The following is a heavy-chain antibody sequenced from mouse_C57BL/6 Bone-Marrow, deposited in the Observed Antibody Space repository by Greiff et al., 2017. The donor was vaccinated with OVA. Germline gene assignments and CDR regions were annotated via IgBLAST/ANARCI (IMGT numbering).Heavy chain of an antibody. Sequence: QVTLKVSGPGILQSSQTLSLTCSFSGFSLSTSGMGVSWIRQPSGKGLEWLAHIYWDDDKRYNPFLKSRLTISKDTSRNQVFLKITSVDTADTATYYCARGSPLITTVVATNWYFDVWGTGTTVTVSS. V-gene: IGHV8-12*01. CDR2: IYWDDDK. D-gene: IGHD1-1*01. J-gene: IGHJ1*03. CDR3: ARGSPLITTVVATNWYFDV. CDR1: GFSLSTSGMG.